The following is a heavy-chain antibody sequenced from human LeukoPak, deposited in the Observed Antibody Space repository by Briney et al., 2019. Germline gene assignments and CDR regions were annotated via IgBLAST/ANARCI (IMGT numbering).Heavy chain of an antibody. Sequence: PGGSLRLSCAASGFTVSCNYMSWVRQAPGKGLEWVSVIYSGGSTYYADSVKGRFTISRDNSKNTLYLQMDSLRAEDTAVYYCARVLSAIALGHFFDYWGQGTLVTVSS. CDR2: IYSGGST. CDR3: ARVLSAIALGHFFDY. CDR1: GFTVSCNY. V-gene: IGHV3-53*01. J-gene: IGHJ4*02. D-gene: IGHD6-19*01.